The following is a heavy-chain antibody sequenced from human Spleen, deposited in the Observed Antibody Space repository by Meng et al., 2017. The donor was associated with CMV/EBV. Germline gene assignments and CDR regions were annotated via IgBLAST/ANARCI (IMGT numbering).Heavy chain of an antibody. J-gene: IGHJ3*02. CDR1: GYTFIDYH. V-gene: IGHV1-2*02. CDR2: INPSTGGT. D-gene: IGHD3-9*01. CDR3: ARVLTARDFANAFDI. Sequence: GESLKISCKASGYTFIDYHIHWVRQAPGQGLEWMGWINPSTGGTNSALKFQGRVTMTSDASISTAYMEMSRLTSDDTAIYYCARVLTARDFANAFDIWGQGTMVTVSS.